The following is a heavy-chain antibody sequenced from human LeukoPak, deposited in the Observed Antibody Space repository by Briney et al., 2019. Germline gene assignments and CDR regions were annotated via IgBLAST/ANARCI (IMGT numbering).Heavy chain of an antibody. CDR1: GYRFTSYW. Sequence: GESLKISCKGSGYRFTSYWIGWVRQMPGKGLEWMGIIYPVDSDTRYSPSFQGQVTISADKSISTDYLQWSSLKASDTAMYYCARLLWGNPGYCSGGSCPNWFDPWGQGTLVTVSS. J-gene: IGHJ5*02. V-gene: IGHV5-51*01. CDR3: ARLLWGNPGYCSGGSCPNWFDP. D-gene: IGHD2-15*01. CDR2: IYPVDSDT.